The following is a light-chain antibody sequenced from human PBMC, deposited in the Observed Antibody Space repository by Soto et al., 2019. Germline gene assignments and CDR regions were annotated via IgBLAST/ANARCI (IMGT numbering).Light chain of an antibody. CDR2: EVS. CDR3: SSYAGSNNLV. CDR1: SSDVGGYNY. V-gene: IGLV2-8*01. Sequence: QSVLTQPPSASGSRVQSVTISCTGTSSDVGGYNYVSWYQQHPGKAPKLMIYEVSKRPSGVPDRFSGSKSGNTASLTVSGLQAEDEADYYCSSYAGSNNLVFVGGTKLTVL. J-gene: IGLJ2*01.